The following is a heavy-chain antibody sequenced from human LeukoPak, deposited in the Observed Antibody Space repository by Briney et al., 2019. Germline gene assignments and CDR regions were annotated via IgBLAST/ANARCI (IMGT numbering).Heavy chain of an antibody. J-gene: IGHJ6*02. D-gene: IGHD4-17*01. CDR1: VYTFTSYG. CDR3: ARDRGNPRATVTPNKLYGMDV. Sequence: ASVKVSCKASVYTFTSYGISWVRQAPGQGLEWMGWISAYNGNTNYAQKLQGRVTMTTDPSTRPAYMEPRSLRSDDTAVYYCARDRGNPRATVTPNKLYGMDVWGQGTTVTVSS. V-gene: IGHV1-18*01. CDR2: ISAYNGNT.